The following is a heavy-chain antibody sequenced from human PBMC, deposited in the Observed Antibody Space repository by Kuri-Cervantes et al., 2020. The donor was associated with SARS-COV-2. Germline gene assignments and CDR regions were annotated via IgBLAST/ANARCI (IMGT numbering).Heavy chain of an antibody. Sequence: ASVKVSCKASGYTFTGYYMHWVRQAPGQGLEWMGWINPNSGGTNYAQKFQGRVTMTRDTSISTAYMELSRLRSDDTAVYYCAREPPGCLRNSGENWYFDLWGRGTLVTVSS. CDR2: INPNSGGT. J-gene: IGHJ2*01. D-gene: IGHD5/OR15-5a*01. CDR3: AREPPGCLRNSGENWYFDL. CDR1: GYTFTGYY. V-gene: IGHV1-2*02.